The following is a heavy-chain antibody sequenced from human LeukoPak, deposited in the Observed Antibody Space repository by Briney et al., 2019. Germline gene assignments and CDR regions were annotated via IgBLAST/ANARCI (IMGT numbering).Heavy chain of an antibody. J-gene: IGHJ4*02. CDR1: GGSISSYY. CDR3: ARLYYDSSGSYFDY. Sequence: SETLSLTCTVSGGSISSYYWSWIRQPPGKGLEWIGYIYYSGSTNYNPSLKSRVTISVDTSKNQFSLKLSSVTAADTAVYYCARLYYDSSGSYFDYWGQGTLATVSS. CDR2: IYYSGST. V-gene: IGHV4-59*08. D-gene: IGHD3-22*01.